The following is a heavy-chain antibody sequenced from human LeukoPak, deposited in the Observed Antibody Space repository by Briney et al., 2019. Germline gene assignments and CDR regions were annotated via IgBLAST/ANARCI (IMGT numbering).Heavy chain of an antibody. Sequence: PSETLSLTCTVSGGSISSYYWSWIRQPPGKGLEWIGYIYYSGSTNYNPSLKSRVTISVDTSKNQFSLKLSSVTAADTAVYYCARERIAAAGHPFDYWGQGTPVTVSS. CDR1: GGSISSYY. D-gene: IGHD6-13*01. V-gene: IGHV4-59*01. J-gene: IGHJ4*02. CDR3: ARERIAAAGHPFDY. CDR2: IYYSGST.